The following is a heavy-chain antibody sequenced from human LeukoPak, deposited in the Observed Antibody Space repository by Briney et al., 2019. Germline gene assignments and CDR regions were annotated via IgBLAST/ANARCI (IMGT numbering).Heavy chain of an antibody. D-gene: IGHD1-26*01. J-gene: IGHJ4*02. CDR3: AKDQGYSGSYYLVY. CDR2: TSGSGGST. V-gene: IGHV3-23*01. CDR1: GFTFSSYS. Sequence: PGGSLRLSCAASGFTFSSYSMNWVRQAPGKGLEWVSATSGSGGSTYYADSVKGRFTVSRDNSKNTLYLQMNSLRAEDTAVYYCAKDQGYSGSYYLVYWGQGTLVTVSS.